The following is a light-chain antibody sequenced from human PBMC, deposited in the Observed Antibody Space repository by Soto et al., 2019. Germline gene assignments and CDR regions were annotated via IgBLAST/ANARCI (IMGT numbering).Light chain of an antibody. CDR3: QQLNSYPQG. CDR2: AAS. J-gene: IGKJ3*01. Sequence: DIQLTQSPSFLSASVGDRVNITCQASQGISSYLAWYQQKPGKAPKLLIYAASTLQSGVPSRFSGSGSGTEFTLTISCVQPEDFATYYCQQLNSYPQGFGPGTKVVIK. CDR1: QGISSY. V-gene: IGKV1-9*01.